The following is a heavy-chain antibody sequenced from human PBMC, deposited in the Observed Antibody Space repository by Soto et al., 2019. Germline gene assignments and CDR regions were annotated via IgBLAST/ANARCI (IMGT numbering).Heavy chain of an antibody. D-gene: IGHD5-12*01. CDR2: IYCNDDK. V-gene: IGHV2-5*01. Sequence: SGPTLVNPTQTLTLTCTFSGFSLSTSGVGVGWIRQPPGKALEWLALIYCNDDKRYSPSLKSRLTITKDTSKNQVVLTMTNMDPVDTATYYCAHGLEGVGGYQNYYYYYYGMDVWGQGTTVTVSS. CDR1: GFSLSTSGVG. CDR3: AHGLEGVGGYQNYYYYYYGMDV. J-gene: IGHJ6*02.